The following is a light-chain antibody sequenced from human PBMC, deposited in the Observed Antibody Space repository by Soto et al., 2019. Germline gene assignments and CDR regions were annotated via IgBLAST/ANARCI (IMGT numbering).Light chain of an antibody. CDR1: QGISNY. J-gene: IGKJ2*01. CDR2: AAS. CDR3: QKYNSAPPYT. V-gene: IGKV1-27*01. Sequence: DIQMTQSPSSLSASVGDRVTITCRASQGISNYLAWCQQKPGKVPKLLIYAASTLQSGVPSRFSGSGSGTDFTLTISSLQPEDVATYYCQKYNSAPPYTFGQGTKLEI.